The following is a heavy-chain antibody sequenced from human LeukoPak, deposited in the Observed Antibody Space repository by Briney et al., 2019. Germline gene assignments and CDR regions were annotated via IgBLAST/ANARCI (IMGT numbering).Heavy chain of an antibody. V-gene: IGHV3-33*01. Sequence: GGSLRLSCAASGFTFSSYGMHWVRQAPGKGLEWVAVIWYDGSNKYYADSVKGRFTISRDNSKNTLYLQMNSLRAEDTAVYYCARDQVPASRYYYGMDVWGQGTTVTVSS. J-gene: IGHJ6*02. D-gene: IGHD2-2*01. CDR3: ARDQVPASRYYYGMDV. CDR1: GFTFSSYG. CDR2: IWYDGSNK.